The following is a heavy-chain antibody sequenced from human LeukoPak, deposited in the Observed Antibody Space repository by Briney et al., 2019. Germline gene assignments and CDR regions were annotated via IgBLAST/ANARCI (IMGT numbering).Heavy chain of an antibody. J-gene: IGHJ4*02. V-gene: IGHV1-46*01. CDR3: ARGSWYGGSIGY. D-gene: IGHD6-13*01. Sequence: GASVKVSCKASGYTFTSYYMHWVRQAPGQGLEWMGIINPSGGSTSYAQKFQGRVTMTRNTSISTAYMELSSLRSEDTAVYYCARGSWYGGSIGYWGQGTLVTVSS. CDR1: GYTFTSYY. CDR2: INPSGGST.